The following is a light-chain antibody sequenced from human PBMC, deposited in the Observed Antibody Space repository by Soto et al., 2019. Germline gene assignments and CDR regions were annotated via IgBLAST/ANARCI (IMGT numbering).Light chain of an antibody. Sequence: QSVLTQPPSVSAAPGQKVTISCSGSSSNIGVNRVALYQQVPGTVPKVLIYDNNQRPAGIPDRFSGSKSGTSATLGITELQTGDEADYYCGAWDNRLAAGVFGGGTQLTVL. CDR2: DNN. V-gene: IGLV1-51*01. CDR1: SSNIGVNR. J-gene: IGLJ2*01. CDR3: GAWDNRLAAGV.